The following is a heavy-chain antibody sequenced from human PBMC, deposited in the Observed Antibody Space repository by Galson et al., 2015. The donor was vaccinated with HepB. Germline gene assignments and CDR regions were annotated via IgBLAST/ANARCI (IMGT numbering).Heavy chain of an antibody. CDR1: GGPFSSHA. CDR2: IIPSYGTP. V-gene: IGHV1-69*13. D-gene: IGHD1-26*01. Sequence: SVKVSCKASGGPFSSHAFIWVRQAPGQGLEWMGGIIPSYGTPTYAQTFRGRVTITADESTSTAYLELSSLKSEDTAVYYCARGPVQATHYFDSWGQGTLVTVSS. J-gene: IGHJ4*02. CDR3: ARGPVQATHYFDS.